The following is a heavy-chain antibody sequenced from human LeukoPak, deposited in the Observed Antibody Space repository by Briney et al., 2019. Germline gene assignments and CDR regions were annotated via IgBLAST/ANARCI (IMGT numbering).Heavy chain of an antibody. Sequence: SETLSLTCTVSGGSISSSSYYWGWIRQPPGKGLEWIGSIYYSGSTYYNPSLKSRVTISVDTSKNQFSLKLSSVTAADTAVYYCARDLGGYSYEYNWFDPWGQGTLVTVSS. CDR1: GGSISSSSYY. CDR3: ARDLGGYSYEYNWFDP. D-gene: IGHD5-18*01. J-gene: IGHJ5*02. V-gene: IGHV4-39*07. CDR2: IYYSGST.